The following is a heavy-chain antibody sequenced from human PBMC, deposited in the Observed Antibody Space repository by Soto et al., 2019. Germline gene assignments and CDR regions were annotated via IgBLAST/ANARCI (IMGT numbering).Heavy chain of an antibody. D-gene: IGHD1-7*01. CDR1: GGSISSYY. J-gene: IGHJ6*02. V-gene: IGHV4-59*01. CDR3: ASTNWNYVGGGYYYYGMDV. Sequence: PSETLSLTCTVSGGSISSYYWSWIRQPPGKGLEWIGYIYYSGSTNYNPSLKSRVTISVDTSKNQFSLKLSSVTAADTAVYYCASTNWNYVGGGYYYYGMDVWGQGATVTVSS. CDR2: IYYSGST.